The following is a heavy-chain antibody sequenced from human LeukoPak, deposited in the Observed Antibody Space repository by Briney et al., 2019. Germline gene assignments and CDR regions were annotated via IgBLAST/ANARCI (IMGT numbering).Heavy chain of an antibody. CDR3: ARDYSGYDYEYNY. CDR2: INHSGST. D-gene: IGHD5-12*01. V-gene: IGHV4-39*07. CDR1: GDSISSNTYY. Sequence: SETLSLTCTVSGDSISSNTYYWSWIRQPPGKGLEWIGEINHSGSTNYNPSLKSRVTISVDTSKNQFSLKLSSVTAADTAVYYCARDYSGYDYEYNYWGQGTLVTVSS. J-gene: IGHJ4*02.